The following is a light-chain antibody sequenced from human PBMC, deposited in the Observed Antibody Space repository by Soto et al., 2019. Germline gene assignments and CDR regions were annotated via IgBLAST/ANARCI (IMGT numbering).Light chain of an antibody. CDR2: DAS. Sequence: DIQMTQSPSTLSASVGHRVTITCRASQSISKWLAGYQQKPGKAPNLLIYDASSLESGVPSRFSGSGSGTEFTLTISSLQPDDFATYYCQQYNTYSGKFGQGTKVEI. CDR1: QSISKW. J-gene: IGKJ1*01. V-gene: IGKV1-5*01. CDR3: QQYNTYSGK.